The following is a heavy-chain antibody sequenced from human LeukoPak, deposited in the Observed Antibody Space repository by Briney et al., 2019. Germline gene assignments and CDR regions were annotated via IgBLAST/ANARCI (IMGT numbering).Heavy chain of an antibody. Sequence: ASVKVSCKASGYTFTSYYMHWVRQAPGQGLEWMGIINPSGGSTSYAQKFQGRVTMTRDMSTSTVYMELSSLRSEDTAVYYCARDRITYYYDSSGYEAFDIWGQGTMVTVSS. V-gene: IGHV1-46*01. CDR1: GYTFTSYY. J-gene: IGHJ3*02. D-gene: IGHD3-22*01. CDR2: INPSGGST. CDR3: ARDRITYYYDSSGYEAFDI.